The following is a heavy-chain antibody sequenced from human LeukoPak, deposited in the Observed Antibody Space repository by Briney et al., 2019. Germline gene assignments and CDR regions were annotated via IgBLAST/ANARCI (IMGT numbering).Heavy chain of an antibody. J-gene: IGHJ1*01. CDR1: GFTFSSYA. CDR3: ARDCDVQWFGESSACGSGFQH. V-gene: IGHV3-30*04. D-gene: IGHD3-10*01. CDR2: ISYDGSNK. Sequence: PGGSLRLSCAASGFTFSSYAMHWVRQAPGKGLEWVAVISYDGSNKYYADSVKGRFTISRDNSKNTLYLQMNSLRAEDTAVYYCARDCDVQWFGESSACGSGFQHWGQGTLVIVSS.